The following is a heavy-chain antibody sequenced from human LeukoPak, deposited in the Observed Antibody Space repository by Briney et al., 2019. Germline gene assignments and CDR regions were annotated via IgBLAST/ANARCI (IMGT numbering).Heavy chain of an antibody. D-gene: IGHD3-22*01. J-gene: IGHJ3*02. V-gene: IGHV3-11*04. CDR3: ARDRNDYDSSGSQGPFDI. Sequence: GGSLRLSCAASGFTFRAYYMTWIRQAPGKGGEWVSYISPSGKTIYYADSVKGRFTISRDKARNSLYVEMNSLRAEDTAVYYCARDRNDYDSSGSQGPFDIWGQGTMVTVSS. CDR2: ISPSGKTI. CDR1: GFTFRAYY.